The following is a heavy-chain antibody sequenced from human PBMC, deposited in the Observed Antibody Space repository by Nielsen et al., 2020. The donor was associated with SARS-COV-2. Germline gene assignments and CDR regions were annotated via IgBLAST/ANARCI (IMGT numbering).Heavy chain of an antibody. V-gene: IGHV4-59*01. Sequence: SETLSLTCTVSGGSISSYYWSWIRQPPGKGLEWIGYIYYSGSTNYNPSLKSRVTISVDTSKNQFSLKLSSVTAADTAVYYCAGRDYSSSWYGHFQHWGQGTLVTVSS. CDR2: IYYSGST. D-gene: IGHD6-13*01. J-gene: IGHJ1*01. CDR1: GGSISSYY. CDR3: AGRDYSSSWYGHFQH.